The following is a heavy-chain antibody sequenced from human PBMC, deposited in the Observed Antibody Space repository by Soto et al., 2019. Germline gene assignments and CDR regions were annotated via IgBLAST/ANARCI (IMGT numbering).Heavy chain of an antibody. V-gene: IGHV3-21*06. Sequence: EVQLVESGGGLVQPGGSLRLSCAASGFTFTRYSMNWVRPAPGKGLEWVSSISSTTNYIYYGDSMKGRFKISRDNAKNSLYLEMNSLRAEDTAVYYCARESEDLTSNFDYWGQGTLVTVSS. CDR1: GFTFTRYS. J-gene: IGHJ4*02. CDR3: ARESEDLTSNFDY. CDR2: ISSTTNYI.